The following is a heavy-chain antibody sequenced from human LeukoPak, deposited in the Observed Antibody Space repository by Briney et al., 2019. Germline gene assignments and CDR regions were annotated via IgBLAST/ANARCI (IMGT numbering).Heavy chain of an antibody. CDR1: GFTFSSYG. CDR3: ARDNGNVGLDY. D-gene: IGHD1-20*01. V-gene: IGHV3-33*01. CDR2: IWYDGSNK. J-gene: IGHJ4*02. Sequence: PGGSLRLSCAASGFTFSSYGMHWVRQAPGKGLEWVAVIWYDGSNKYYADSVKGRFTLSRDNSKNTLYLQMNSLRAEDTAVYYCARDNGNVGLDYWGQGTLVTASS.